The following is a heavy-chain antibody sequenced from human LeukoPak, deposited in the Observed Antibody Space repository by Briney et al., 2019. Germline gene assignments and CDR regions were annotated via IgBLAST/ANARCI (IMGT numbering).Heavy chain of an antibody. D-gene: IGHD1-26*01. CDR3: TTGLGLSDY. CDR1: GFTFSNAW. Sequence: GGSLRLSCVASGFTFSNAWMSWVRQAPGKGLEWVGRIKSKSDDGTTDYAAPVKGRFTISRDDSKNTLYLQMNSLKTEDTAVYYCTTGLGLSDYWGQGTLVTVSS. J-gene: IGHJ4*02. CDR2: IKSKSDDGTT. V-gene: IGHV3-15*01.